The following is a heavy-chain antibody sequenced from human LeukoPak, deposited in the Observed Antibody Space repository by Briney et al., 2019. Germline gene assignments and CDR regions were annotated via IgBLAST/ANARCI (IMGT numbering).Heavy chain of an antibody. CDR2: ISSSSSSI. CDR1: GFTFSSYW. Sequence: GGSLRLSCAASGFTFSSYWMHWVRQAPGKGLEWVSYISSSSSSIYYADSVKGRFTISRDNAKNSLYLQMNSLRDEDTAVYYCAREPRESCAAFDIWGQGTMVTVSS. V-gene: IGHV3-48*02. CDR3: AREPRESCAAFDI. J-gene: IGHJ3*02.